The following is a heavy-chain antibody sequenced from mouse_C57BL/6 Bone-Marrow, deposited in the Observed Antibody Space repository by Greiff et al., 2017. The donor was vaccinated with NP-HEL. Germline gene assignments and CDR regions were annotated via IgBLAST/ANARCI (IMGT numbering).Heavy chain of an antibody. J-gene: IGHJ3*01. CDR1: GFTFSDYG. CDR3: ARPLDSSGYVPFAY. CDR2: ISNLAYSI. D-gene: IGHD3-2*02. Sequence: EVQRVESGGGLVQPGGSLKLSCAASGFTFSDYGMAWVRQAPRKGPEWVAFISNLAYSIYYADTVTGRFTISRENAKNTLYLEMSSLRSEDTAMYYCARPLDSSGYVPFAYWGQGTLVTVSA. V-gene: IGHV5-15*01.